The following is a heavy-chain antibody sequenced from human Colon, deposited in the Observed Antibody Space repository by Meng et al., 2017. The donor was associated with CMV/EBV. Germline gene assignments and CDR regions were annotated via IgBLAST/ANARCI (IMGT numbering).Heavy chain of an antibody. Sequence: GGSLRLSCAASGFILSSYDMNWVRQAPGKGLEWVASISTANAYISYAESVKGRFTISRDDAKSSLFLQMDSLRVDDTAVYYCARPLSPRSAYSALLAFWGQGTLVTVSS. D-gene: IGHD2-15*01. CDR3: ARPLSPRSAYSALLAF. CDR1: GFILSSYD. J-gene: IGHJ4*02. CDR2: ISTANAYI. V-gene: IGHV3-21*06.